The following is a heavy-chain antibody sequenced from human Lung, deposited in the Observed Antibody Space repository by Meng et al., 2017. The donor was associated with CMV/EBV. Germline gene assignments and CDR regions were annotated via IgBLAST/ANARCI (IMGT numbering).Heavy chain of an antibody. CDR1: GYPLTGYY. D-gene: IGHD1-1*01. J-gene: IGHJ5*02. Sequence: KKPGASCAVSCRASGYPLTGYYIHWVRQAPGQGLEWMGWINPNTGGTKYAQKFQGWVTLTRDTSISTAYMELSRLRSDDTAVYYCARGRYELIWGLFDPWGQGTLVTVSS. CDR3: ARGRYELIWGLFDP. V-gene: IGHV1-2*04. CDR2: INPNTGGT.